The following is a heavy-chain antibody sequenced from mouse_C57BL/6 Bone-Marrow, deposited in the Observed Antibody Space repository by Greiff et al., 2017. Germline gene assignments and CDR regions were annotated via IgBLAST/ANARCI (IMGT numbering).Heavy chain of an antibody. J-gene: IGHJ3*01. CDR3: AKHDDYDVFAD. CDR1: GFSLTSYG. Sequence: VKLMESGPGLVAPSQSLSITCTVSGFSLTSYGVDWVRQPPGTGLEWLGVIWGGGSTHYNSDLMSSLSICNANSTSQAFLKSISLQTDYTAMYYCAKHDDYDVFADWGQGTLVTVSA. D-gene: IGHD2-4*01. V-gene: IGHV2-9*01. CDR2: IWGGGST.